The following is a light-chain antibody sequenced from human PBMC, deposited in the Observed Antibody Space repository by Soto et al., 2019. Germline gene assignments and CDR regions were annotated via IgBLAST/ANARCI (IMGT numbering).Light chain of an antibody. CDR1: SSDVGGYNY. J-gene: IGLJ2*01. CDR2: DVN. Sequence: QSALTQPASVSGSPGQSITISCTGTSSDVGGYNYVSWYQQYPGKAPKLMIYDVNTRPSGVSNRFSGSKSGNTASLTISGLQAEDEGDYYCSSYTSSSTLIFGGGTKLTVL. V-gene: IGLV2-14*03. CDR3: SSYTSSSTLI.